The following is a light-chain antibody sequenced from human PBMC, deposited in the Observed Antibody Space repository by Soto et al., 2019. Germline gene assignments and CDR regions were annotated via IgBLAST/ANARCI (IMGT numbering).Light chain of an antibody. J-gene: IGLJ3*02. CDR2: RHD. CDR1: TSNIGSNY. V-gene: IGLV1-47*01. Sequence: QSVLTQPPSASGTPGQRVTISCSGSTSNIGSNYVYWYQQVPGTAPKLLIYRHDQRPSGVPDRFSGSRSGTSASLAISGLRSEDEADYYCASWDASLSGEVFGGGTKLTVL. CDR3: ASWDASLSGEV.